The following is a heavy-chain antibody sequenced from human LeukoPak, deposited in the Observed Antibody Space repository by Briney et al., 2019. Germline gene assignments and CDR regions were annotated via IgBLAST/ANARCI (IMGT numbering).Heavy chain of an antibody. CDR1: GSIFSNYG. V-gene: IGHV3-30*02. Sequence: PGGSLRLSCAASGSIFSNYGMHWVRQAPGKGLEWVAFIRYDGSNKYYVDSVKGRFIISRDNSKNTLYLQMNSLRPEDTAVYYCAKIGYCSSASCLGDTFEIRGQGTMVTVSS. CDR2: IRYDGSNK. D-gene: IGHD2-2*01. CDR3: AKIGYCSSASCLGDTFEI. J-gene: IGHJ3*02.